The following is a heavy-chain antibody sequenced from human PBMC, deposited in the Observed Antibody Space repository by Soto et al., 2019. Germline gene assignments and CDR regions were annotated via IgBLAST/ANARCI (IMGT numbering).Heavy chain of an antibody. J-gene: IGHJ4*02. V-gene: IGHV2-5*02. CDR2: IYWDGNK. CDR1: GFSLSTNGVG. D-gene: IGHD3-16*01. Sequence: QITLKESGPTLVRPTQTLTLTCTFSGFSLSTNGVGVGWIRQPPGKALEWLAIIYWDGNKRYSPSLQSRLTISKDSSRNQVVLRMTNIDPVDTATYYCVHRYDYGEMGFWGPGTLVTVSS. CDR3: VHRYDYGEMGF.